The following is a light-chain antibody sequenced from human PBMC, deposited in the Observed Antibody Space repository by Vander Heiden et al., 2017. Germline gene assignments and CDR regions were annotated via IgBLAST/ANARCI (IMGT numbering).Light chain of an antibody. CDR1: QGIRSW. J-gene: IGKJ4*01. CDR3: QQANSFL. CDR2: AAS. Sequence: IQMTQSPSSVSASVGDRVTITCRASQGIRSWLAWYQQKPGKAPNLLIYAASSLQSGVPSRFSGSGSGTDFTLTISSLQPEDFATYYCQQANSFLFGGGTKVEIK. V-gene: IGKV1-12*02.